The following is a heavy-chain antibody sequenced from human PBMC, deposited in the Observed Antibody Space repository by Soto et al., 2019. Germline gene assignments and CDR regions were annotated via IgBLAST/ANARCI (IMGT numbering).Heavy chain of an antibody. CDR1: GFTFNSYH. D-gene: IGHD5-12*01. J-gene: IGHJ4*02. V-gene: IGHV3-21*01. CDR3: ARGQTTITTYFDY. Sequence: EVQLVESGGGLVNPGGTLRLSCAASGFTFNSYHMHWVRQAPGKGLEWVSSISINSDYIYYRDSVKGRFSISRDNAKNSLFLQMNSLRAEDTAVYFCARGQTTITTYFDYWGQGILFTVSS. CDR2: ISINSDYI.